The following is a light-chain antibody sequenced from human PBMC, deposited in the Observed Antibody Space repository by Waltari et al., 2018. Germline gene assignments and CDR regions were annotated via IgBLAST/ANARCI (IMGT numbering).Light chain of an antibody. Sequence: IQMTQSPSSLYVSVGERVTITCRASQNIHNNLNWYQQRPGKAPKFLISAASRLPNGVPSRFRGSGSGTDFSLTISNLQPDDFATYYCQQSYITPPTFGQGTKLEI. CDR1: QNIHNN. CDR3: QQSYITPPT. J-gene: IGKJ2*01. CDR2: AAS. V-gene: IGKV1-39*01.